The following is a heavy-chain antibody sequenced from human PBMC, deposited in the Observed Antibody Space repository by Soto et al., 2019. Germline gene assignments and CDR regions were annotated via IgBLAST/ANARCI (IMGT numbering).Heavy chain of an antibody. CDR1: GGSISSGGYY. V-gene: IGHV4-39*01. Sequence: PSETLSLTCTVSGGSISSGGYYWSWIRQHPGKGLEWIGCIYYSGSTYYNPSLKSRVTISVDTSKNQFSLKLSSVTAADTAVYYCARNPAVVVVAATGIDYWGQGTLVTVSS. CDR2: IYYSGST. CDR3: ARNPAVVVVAATGIDY. D-gene: IGHD2-15*01. J-gene: IGHJ4*02.